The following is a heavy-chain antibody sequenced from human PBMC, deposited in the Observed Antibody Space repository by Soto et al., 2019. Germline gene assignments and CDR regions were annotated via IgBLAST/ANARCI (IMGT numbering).Heavy chain of an antibody. D-gene: IGHD3-3*02. Sequence: QVQLVQPGAEVRKPGASVKVSCKASGDSFRNFDFNWVRQPSGQGLEWIGWMRADSGDTGHAQKFQCXVTMTRDTSMSTAYMELSSLRVEDTAVYYCARYIFGQGFKAWGQGTLVFVSS. CDR3: ARYIFGQGFKA. J-gene: IGHJ5*02. CDR1: GDSFRNFD. CDR2: MRADSGDT. V-gene: IGHV1-8*01.